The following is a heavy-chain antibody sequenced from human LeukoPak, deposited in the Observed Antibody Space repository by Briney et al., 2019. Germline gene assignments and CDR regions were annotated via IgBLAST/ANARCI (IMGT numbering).Heavy chain of an antibody. Sequence: RASVKVSCKASGYTFTGYYLHWVRQAPGQGLEWMGWINPHSGDTNYAQKFQGRVTMTRDTSINIAYMELTRLRSDDTAVYYCARTATSSSWYPLFDYWGQGTLVTVSS. CDR3: ARTATSSSWYPLFDY. CDR2: INPHSGDT. CDR1: GYTFTGYY. D-gene: IGHD6-13*01. J-gene: IGHJ4*02. V-gene: IGHV1-2*02.